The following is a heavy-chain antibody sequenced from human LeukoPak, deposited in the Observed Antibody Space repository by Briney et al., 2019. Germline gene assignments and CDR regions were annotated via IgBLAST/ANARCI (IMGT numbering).Heavy chain of an antibody. CDR2: IYSDGST. V-gene: IGHV3-66*02. Sequence: GGSLRLSCAASGFAVSTNYLSWVRQAPRKGLEWVSVIYSDGSTYYTDSVKGRFTISRDNSKNTLYLQMNSLRPEDTAVYYCARDQRSESYYPWGWFDPWGQGTLVTVSS. D-gene: IGHD1-26*01. CDR1: GFAVSTNY. CDR3: ARDQRSESYYPWGWFDP. J-gene: IGHJ5*02.